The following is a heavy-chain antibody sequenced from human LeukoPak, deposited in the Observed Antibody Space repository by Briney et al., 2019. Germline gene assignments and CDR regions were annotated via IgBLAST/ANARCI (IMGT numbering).Heavy chain of an antibody. CDR1: GYTFTSYY. CDR2: INPSGGNT. J-gene: IGHJ4*02. CDR3: ARELVPSYDILTGYYIDY. Sequence: ASVKVSCKASGYTFTSYYMHWVRQAPGQGLEWMGIINPSGGNTNYAQKFQGRVTMTTDTSTSTAYMELRSLRSDDTAVYYCARELVPSYDILTGYYIDYWGQGTLVTVSS. V-gene: IGHV1-46*01. D-gene: IGHD3-9*01.